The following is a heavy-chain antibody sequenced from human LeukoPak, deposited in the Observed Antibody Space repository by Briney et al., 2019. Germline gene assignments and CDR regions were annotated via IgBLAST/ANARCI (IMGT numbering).Heavy chain of an antibody. CDR2: IYTSGST. J-gene: IGHJ4*02. Sequence: PSQTLSLTCTVSGGSISSGSYYWSWIRKPAGKGLEWIGRIYTSGSTNYNPSLKSRVTISVDTSKNQFSLKLSSVTAADTAVYYCARARVEMATAADYWGQGTLVTVSS. CDR1: GGSISSGSYY. V-gene: IGHV4-61*02. D-gene: IGHD5-24*01. CDR3: ARARVEMATAADY.